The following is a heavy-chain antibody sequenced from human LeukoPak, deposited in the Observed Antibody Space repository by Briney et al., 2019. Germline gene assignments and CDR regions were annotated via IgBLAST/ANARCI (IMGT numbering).Heavy chain of an antibody. V-gene: IGHV4-59*12. D-gene: IGHD3-22*01. Sequence: SETLSLTCTVSGGSISSYYWSWIRQPPGKGLEWIGYIYYSGSTNYNPSLKSRVTISVDTSQNQFSLKLSSVTAADTAVYYCARGGNYYDSSGYYYRGYYYYGMDVWGQGTTVTVSS. CDR2: IYYSGST. J-gene: IGHJ6*02. CDR1: GGSISSYY. CDR3: ARGGNYYDSSGYYYRGYYYYGMDV.